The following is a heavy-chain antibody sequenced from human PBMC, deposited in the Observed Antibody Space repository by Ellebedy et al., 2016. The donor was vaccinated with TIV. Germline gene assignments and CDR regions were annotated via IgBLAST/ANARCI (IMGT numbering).Heavy chain of an antibody. D-gene: IGHD3-22*01. Sequence: SETLSLTCTVSGGSISAYYWSWIRQPPGKGLEWIGYIHYSGSTNYNPSLKSRVTISVETSKNQFSLKLTSVTAADTALYYCASGFYDSRGYSMPFDYWGQGTLVTVSS. CDR1: GGSISAYY. V-gene: IGHV4-59*01. J-gene: IGHJ4*02. CDR2: IHYSGST. CDR3: ASGFYDSRGYSMPFDY.